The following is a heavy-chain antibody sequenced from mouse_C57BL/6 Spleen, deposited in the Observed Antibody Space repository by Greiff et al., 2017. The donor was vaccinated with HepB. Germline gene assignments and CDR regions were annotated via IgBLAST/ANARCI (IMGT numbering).Heavy chain of an antibody. CDR3: AICPAYGSRGGYFDV. V-gene: IGHV1-74*01. CDR1: GYTFTSYW. D-gene: IGHD1-1*01. Sequence: QVQLQQPGAELVKPGASVKVSCKASGYTFTSYWMHWVKQRPGQGLEWIGRIHPCDSDTNYNQKFKGKATLTVDKSSSTAYMQLSSLTSEDTAVYYWAICPAYGSRGGYFDVWGTGTTVTVSS. CDR2: IHPCDSDT. J-gene: IGHJ1*03.